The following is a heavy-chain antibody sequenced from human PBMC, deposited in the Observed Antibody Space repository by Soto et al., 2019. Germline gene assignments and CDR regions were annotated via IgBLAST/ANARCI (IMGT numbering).Heavy chain of an antibody. CDR3: AKDPHGIYSSSDY. CDR1: GFTFSSYA. Sequence: PVGSLRLSCAASGFTFSSYAMSWVRQAPGKGLEWVSAISGSGGSTYYADSVKGRFTISRDNSKNTLYLQMNSLRAEDTAVYYCAKDPHGIYSSSDYWGQGTLVTVSS. CDR2: ISGSGGST. D-gene: IGHD6-6*01. J-gene: IGHJ4*02. V-gene: IGHV3-23*01.